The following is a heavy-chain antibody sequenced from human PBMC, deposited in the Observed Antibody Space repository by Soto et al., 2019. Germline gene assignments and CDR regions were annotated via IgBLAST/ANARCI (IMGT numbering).Heavy chain of an antibody. CDR3: AKDIELWLHSGDY. CDR1: GFTYSSYG. Sequence: GGSLRLSCAASGFTYSSYGMHWVCQAPGKGLEWVAVISYDGSNKYYADSVKGRFTISRDNSKNTLYLQMNSLRAEDTVVYYCAKDIELWLHSGDYWGQGTLVTVS. D-gene: IGHD5-18*01. V-gene: IGHV3-30*18. J-gene: IGHJ4*02. CDR2: ISYDGSNK.